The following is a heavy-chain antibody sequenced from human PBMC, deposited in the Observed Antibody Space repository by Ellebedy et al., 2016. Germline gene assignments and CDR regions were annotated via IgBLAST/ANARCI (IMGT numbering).Heavy chain of an antibody. Sequence: ASVKVSCXASGYTFTSYDINWVRQATGQGLEWMGWMNPNSGNTGYAQKFQGRVTMTRNTSISTAYMELSSLRSEDTAVYYCARDVSGYSYGGHGMDVWGQGTTVTVSS. CDR3: ARDVSGYSYGGHGMDV. D-gene: IGHD5-18*01. J-gene: IGHJ6*02. CDR1: GYTFTSYD. CDR2: MNPNSGNT. V-gene: IGHV1-8*01.